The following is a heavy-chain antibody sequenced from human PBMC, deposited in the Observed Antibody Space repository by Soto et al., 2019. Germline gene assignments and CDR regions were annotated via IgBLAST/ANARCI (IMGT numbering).Heavy chain of an antibody. CDR2: ISSSSSYI. CDR1: GFTLSNYN. CDR3: ARDMYYYDSSGLLYYFDY. J-gene: IGHJ4*02. D-gene: IGHD3-22*01. V-gene: IGHV3-21*01. Sequence: EVQLVESGGGLVKPGGSLRLSCAASGFTLSNYNMNWVRQAPGKGLEWVASISSSSSYIYYADSVKGRFTISRDNAKNSLFLKMNSLRAEETAVYYCARDMYYYDSSGLLYYFDYWGQGTLVTVSS.